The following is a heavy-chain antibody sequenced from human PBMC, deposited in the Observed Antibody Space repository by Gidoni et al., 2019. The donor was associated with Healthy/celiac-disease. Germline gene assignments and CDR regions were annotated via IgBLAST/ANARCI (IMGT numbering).Heavy chain of an antibody. CDR2: IYYSGST. CDR3: ARMLGYCSGGSCYSKNWFDP. J-gene: IGHJ5*02. D-gene: IGHD2-15*01. CDR1: GGPISSYY. Sequence: QVQLQESGPGLVKPSETLSLPCTVSGGPISSYYWTWVRQPPGKGLEWIGYIYYSGSTNNNPSLKSRVTISVDTSKNQFSLKLSSVTAADTAVYYCARMLGYCSGGSCYSKNWFDPWGQGTLVTVSS. V-gene: IGHV4-59*01.